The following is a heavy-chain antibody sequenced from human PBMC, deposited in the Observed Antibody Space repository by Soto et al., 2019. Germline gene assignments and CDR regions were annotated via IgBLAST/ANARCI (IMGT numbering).Heavy chain of an antibody. V-gene: IGHV3-23*01. D-gene: IGHD2-2*01. Sequence: PGGSLRLSCAASGFTFSSYWMHWVRQAPGKGLGWVSVISGGGTSTYYADSATGRFTISRDNSKNTLYLQMNRLRAEDTAVYYCAKERGVVPAASGYYYGMDVWGHGTPVTDSS. CDR3: AKERGVVPAASGYYYGMDV. CDR2: ISGGGTST. CDR1: GFTFSSYW. J-gene: IGHJ6*02.